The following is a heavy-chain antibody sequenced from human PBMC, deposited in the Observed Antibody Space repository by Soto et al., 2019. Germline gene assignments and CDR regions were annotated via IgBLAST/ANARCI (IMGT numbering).Heavy chain of an antibody. J-gene: IGHJ4*02. V-gene: IGHV3-23*01. CDR1: GFTFSSYA. Sequence: GGSLRLSCAASGFTFSSYAMSWVRQAPGKGLEWVSAISGSGGSTYYADSVKGRFTISRDNSKNTLYLQMNSLRAEDTAVYYYANGPYTGAAAGAFDYWGQGTLVTVSS. CDR3: ANGPYTGAAAGAFDY. CDR2: ISGSGGST. D-gene: IGHD6-13*01.